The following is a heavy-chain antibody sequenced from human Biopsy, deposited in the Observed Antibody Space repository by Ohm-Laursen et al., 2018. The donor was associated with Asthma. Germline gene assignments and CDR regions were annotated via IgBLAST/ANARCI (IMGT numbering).Heavy chain of an antibody. J-gene: IGHJ3*01. CDR1: GSNFISFA. CDR3: ARTYYDFLTGQVKDVFGV. V-gene: IGHV1-3*04. CDR2: VNTGNGDT. D-gene: IGHD3-9*01. Sequence: GSSVKVSCKASGSNFISFAIHWVRQAPGQRLEWMGWVNTGNGDTKYSQKFQGRVTITRDTSASTAYMELRSLRSEDTATYYCARTYYDFLTGQVKDVFGVWGQGTMVTVSS.